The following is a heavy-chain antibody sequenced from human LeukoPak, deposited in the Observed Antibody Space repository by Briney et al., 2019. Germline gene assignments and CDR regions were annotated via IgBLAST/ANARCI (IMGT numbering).Heavy chain of an antibody. CDR2: ISYDGSNK. CDR1: GFTFSSYG. J-gene: IGHJ6*02. CDR3: AKRLDYDFWSGYYTGRDYYGMDV. Sequence: GGSLRLSCAASGFTFSSYGMPWVRQAPGKGLEWVAVISYDGSNKYYADSVKGRFTISRDNSKNTLYLQMNSLRAEDTAVYYCAKRLDYDFWSGYYTGRDYYGMDVWGQGTTVTVSS. V-gene: IGHV3-30*18. D-gene: IGHD3-3*01.